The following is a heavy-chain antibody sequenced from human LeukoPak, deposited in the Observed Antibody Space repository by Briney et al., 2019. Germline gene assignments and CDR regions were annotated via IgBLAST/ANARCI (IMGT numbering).Heavy chain of an antibody. D-gene: IGHD2-2*01. CDR2: INPNSGGT. CDR3: AGDLGYCSSTSCPSDYYYGMDV. V-gene: IGHV1-2*02. CDR1: GYTFTGYY. J-gene: IGHJ6*02. Sequence: ASVKVSCKAPGYTFTGYYMHWVRQAPGQGLEWMGWINPNSGGTNYAQKFQGRVTMTRDTSISTAYMELSRLRSDDTAVYYCAGDLGYCSSTSCPSDYYYGMDVWGQGTTVTVS.